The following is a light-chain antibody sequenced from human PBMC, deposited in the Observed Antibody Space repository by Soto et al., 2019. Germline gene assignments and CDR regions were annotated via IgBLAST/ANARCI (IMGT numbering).Light chain of an antibody. J-gene: IGKJ4*01. Sequence: DIQLTQSPSFLSASVGDRVTISCRASQGISDYLAWYQQKPGKAPKLLIYGASTLQSGVPSRFSGSASGKEFTLTISSLQPEDFETYFCQQFNAYPLTFGGGTKLEIK. CDR2: GAS. V-gene: IGKV1-9*01. CDR1: QGISDY. CDR3: QQFNAYPLT.